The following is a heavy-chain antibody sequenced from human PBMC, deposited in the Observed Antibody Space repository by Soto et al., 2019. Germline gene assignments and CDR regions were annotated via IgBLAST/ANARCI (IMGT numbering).Heavy chain of an antibody. J-gene: IGHJ5*02. D-gene: IGHD6-13*01. V-gene: IGHV4-39*01. CDR3: ARQAAAPGIDLWFDP. CDR1: GGSISSSRSY. CDR2: IFYAGNT. Sequence: SETLSLTYNVSGGSISSSRSYWAWFRQPPGKELEWIANIFYAGNTYYNPSLKSRVTVSVDTSKNQFSLKLDSVTAADTAVYYCARQAAAPGIDLWFDPWGQGTLVTVSS.